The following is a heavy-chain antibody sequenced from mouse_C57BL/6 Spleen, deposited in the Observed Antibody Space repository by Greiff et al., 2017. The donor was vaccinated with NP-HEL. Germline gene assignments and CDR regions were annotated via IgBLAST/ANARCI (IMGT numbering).Heavy chain of an antibody. CDR1: GYTFTDYN. CDR3: ASSNYYGSSYGY. J-gene: IGHJ2*01. Sequence: EVQLQQSGPELVKPGASVKMSCKASGYTFTDYNMHWVKQSHGKSLEWIGYINPNNGGTSYNQKFKGKATLTVNKSSSTAYMELRSLTSEDSAVYYCASSNYYGSSYGYWGQGTTLTVSS. D-gene: IGHD1-1*01. CDR2: INPNNGGT. V-gene: IGHV1-22*01.